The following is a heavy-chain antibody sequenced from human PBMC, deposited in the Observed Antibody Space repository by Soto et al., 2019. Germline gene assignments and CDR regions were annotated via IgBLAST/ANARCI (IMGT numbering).Heavy chain of an antibody. CDR2: ISGSGGST. D-gene: IGHD3-3*01. V-gene: IGHV3-23*01. J-gene: IGHJ4*02. Sequence: GGSLRLSCAASGFTFSSYAMSWVRQAPGKGLEWVSAISGSGGSTYYADSVKGRFTISRDNSKNTLYLQMNSLRAEDTAVYYCAKDRPGDFWSGYYSSLFDYWGQGTLVTVSS. CDR3: AKDRPGDFWSGYYSSLFDY. CDR1: GFTFSSYA.